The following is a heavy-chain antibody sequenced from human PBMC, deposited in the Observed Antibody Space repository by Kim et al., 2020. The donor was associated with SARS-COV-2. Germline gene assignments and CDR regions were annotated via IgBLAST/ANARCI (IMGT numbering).Heavy chain of an antibody. V-gene: IGHV1-46*01. Sequence: ASVKVSCKASGYTFTNYYMHWVRQAPGQGLEWMGIINPSGGSTSYAQKFQGRVTMTRDTSTSTVYMELSSLRSEDTAVYYCARGRPLGYCSSTSCYSMDVWGQGTTVTVSS. D-gene: IGHD2-2*01. CDR1: GYTFTNYY. J-gene: IGHJ6*02. CDR3: ARGRPLGYCSSTSCYSMDV. CDR2: INPSGGST.